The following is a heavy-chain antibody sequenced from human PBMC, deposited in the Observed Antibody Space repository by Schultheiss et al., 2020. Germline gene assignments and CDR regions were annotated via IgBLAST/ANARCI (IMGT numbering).Heavy chain of an antibody. Sequence: SETLSLTCAVYGGSFSSHYWSWIRQPPGKGLEWIGEINHSGSTNYNPSLKSRVTISVDTSKNQFSLKLSSVTAADTVVYYCARDHGRYYDFWRPGVWFDPWGQGTLVTVSS. V-gene: IGHV4-34*01. CDR2: INHSGST. J-gene: IGHJ5*02. CDR3: ARDHGRYYDFWRPGVWFDP. CDR1: GGSFSSHY. D-gene: IGHD3-3*01.